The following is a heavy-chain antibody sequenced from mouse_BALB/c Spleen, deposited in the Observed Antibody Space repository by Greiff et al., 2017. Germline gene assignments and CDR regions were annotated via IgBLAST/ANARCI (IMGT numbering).Heavy chain of an antibody. CDR3: ARDGWDKERFAY. D-gene: IGHD3-3*01. J-gene: IGHJ3*01. CDR2: IWAGGST. V-gene: IGHV2-9*02. Sequence: VQLQESGPGLVAPSQSLSITCTVSGFSLTSYGVHWVRQPPGKGLEWLGVIWAGGSTNYNSALMSRLSISKDNSKSQVFLKMNSLQTDDTAMYYCARDGWDKERFAYWGQGTLVTVSA. CDR1: GFSLTSYG.